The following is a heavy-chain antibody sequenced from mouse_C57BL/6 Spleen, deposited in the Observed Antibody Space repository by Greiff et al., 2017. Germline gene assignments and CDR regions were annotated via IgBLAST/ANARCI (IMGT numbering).Heavy chain of an antibody. CDR1: GYTFTSYW. CDR2: IDPSDGYT. D-gene: IGHD2-1*01. J-gene: IGHJ4*01. CDR3: ARAGGNPSLMDY. Sequence: QVQLQQPGAELVRPGTSVKLSCKASGYTFTSYWMHWVKQRPGQGLEWIGVIDPSDGYTNYNQKFKGKATLTVDTSSSTAYMPLSSLTSEDSAVYYGARAGGNPSLMDYWGQGTSVTASS. V-gene: IGHV1-59*01.